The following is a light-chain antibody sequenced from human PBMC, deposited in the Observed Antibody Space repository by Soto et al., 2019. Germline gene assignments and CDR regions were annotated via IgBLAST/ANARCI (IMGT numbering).Light chain of an antibody. V-gene: IGKV1-39*01. CDR3: QQSYSTPWP. CDR1: QSISSY. CDR2: AAS. Sequence: DIQMTQAPSSLSASVGDRVTITCRASQSISSYLNWYQHKPGKAPKILIYAASSLQSGFPPRFSSSGSGTHFNLKISSLQPEDFATYYCQQSYSTPWPFGQRKKVQIK. J-gene: IGKJ1*01.